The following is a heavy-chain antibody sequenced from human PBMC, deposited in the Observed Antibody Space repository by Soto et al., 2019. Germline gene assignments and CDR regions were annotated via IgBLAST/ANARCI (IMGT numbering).Heavy chain of an antibody. Sequence: EVQLVESGGSVIRPGGSLRLSCAASGFAFQNHGMAWVRQVPGKGLEWVAGISGSGVNAGYAVSVKGRFTIYRDNGDNSLYLEINNLGVEDTALYHCARKPHWQYWYFDLWGRGTLVTVSS. J-gene: IGHJ2*01. CDR2: ISGSGVNA. CDR1: GFAFQNHG. CDR3: ARKPHWQYWYFDL. D-gene: IGHD1-1*01. V-gene: IGHV3-20*01.